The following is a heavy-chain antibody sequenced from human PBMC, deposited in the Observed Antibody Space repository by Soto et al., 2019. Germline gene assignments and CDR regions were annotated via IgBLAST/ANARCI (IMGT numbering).Heavy chain of an antibody. CDR3: AKDPGYCSFGRCSRVDY. CDR2: ISGSGDGT. CDR1: GFTFNNYA. Sequence: EVQLLESGGGLIQPGGSLRLSCAASGFTFNNYAMSWVRQAPGKGLEWGSVISGSGDGTYYADSVKGRFTISRDNSKNTLYLHMNSLKLEDTAVYYCAKDPGYCSFGRCSRVDYWGQGTLVTVSS. V-gene: IGHV3-23*01. J-gene: IGHJ4*02. D-gene: IGHD2-15*01.